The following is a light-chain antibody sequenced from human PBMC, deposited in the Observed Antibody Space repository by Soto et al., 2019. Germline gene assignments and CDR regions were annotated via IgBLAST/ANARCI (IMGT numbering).Light chain of an antibody. CDR1: ISNIGNNY. V-gene: IGLV1-47*01. J-gene: IGLJ1*01. CDR3: AAWDDTERSYV. CDR2: RNN. Sequence: QSVLTQPPSVSGTPGQRVTISCSGSISNIGNNYVHWFQQLPGTAPKVLSNRNNQRPSGVPDRFSGSKSGTSASLAISGLRSEDEAEYYCAAWDDTERSYVFGTGTKLTVL.